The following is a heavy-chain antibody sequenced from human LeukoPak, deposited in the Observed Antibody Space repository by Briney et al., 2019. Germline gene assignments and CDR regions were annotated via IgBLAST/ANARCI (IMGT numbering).Heavy chain of an antibody. J-gene: IGHJ4*02. CDR3: ARDRGGYTYSHDY. V-gene: IGHV4-59*12. D-gene: IGHD5-18*01. Sequence: SETLSLTCTVSGGSISSYYWSWIRQPPGKGLEWIGEIYHDGSTNYNPSLKSRVTISMDKSKNQLSLKLNFVTAADTAVYYCARDRGGYTYSHDYWGQGTLVTVSS. CDR1: GGSISSYY. CDR2: IYHDGST.